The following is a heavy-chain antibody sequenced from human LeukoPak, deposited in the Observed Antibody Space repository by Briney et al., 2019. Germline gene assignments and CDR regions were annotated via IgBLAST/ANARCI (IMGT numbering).Heavy chain of an antibody. D-gene: IGHD2-2*01. Sequence: SVKVSCKASGGTFSSYAISWVRQAPGQGLEWMGGIIPIFGTANYAQKFQGRVTITAGESTSTAYMELSSLRSEDTAVYYCARGEVPAATWFDPWGQGTLVTVSS. J-gene: IGHJ5*02. V-gene: IGHV1-69*13. CDR3: ARGEVPAATWFDP. CDR1: GGTFSSYA. CDR2: IIPIFGTA.